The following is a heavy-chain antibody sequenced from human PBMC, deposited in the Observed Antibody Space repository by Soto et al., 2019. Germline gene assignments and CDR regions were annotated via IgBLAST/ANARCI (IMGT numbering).Heavy chain of an antibody. V-gene: IGHV4-31*03. CDR3: ARCGYYLYYLLSV. J-gene: IGHJ6*02. D-gene: IGHD6-25*01. Sequence: SETLSLTCTVSGGSISSGGYYWSWVRQHPGKGLEWIGYIYYSGSTYYNPSLKSRVTISVDTSKNQFSLKLTSVTAADTAVFFCARCGYYLYYLLSVRAQGTSVPVS. CDR1: GGSISSGGYY. CDR2: IYYSGST.